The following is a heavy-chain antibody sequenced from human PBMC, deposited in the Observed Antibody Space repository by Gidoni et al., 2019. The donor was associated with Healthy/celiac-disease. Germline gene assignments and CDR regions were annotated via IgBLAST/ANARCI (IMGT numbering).Heavy chain of an antibody. J-gene: IGHJ4*02. V-gene: IGHV3-53*01. CDR2: IYSGGST. CDR1: GFTVSSNY. CDR3: ARDNYGDYRFDY. Sequence: EVQLVESGGGLIQPGGSLRLSCAASGFTVSSNYMSWGRQAPGKGLEWVSVIYSGGSTYYADSVKGRFTISRDNSKNTLYLQMNSLRAEDTAVYYCARDNYGDYRFDYWGQGTLVTVSS. D-gene: IGHD4-17*01.